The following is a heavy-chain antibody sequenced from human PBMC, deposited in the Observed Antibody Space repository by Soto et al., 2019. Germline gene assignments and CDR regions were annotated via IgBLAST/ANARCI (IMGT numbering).Heavy chain of an antibody. V-gene: IGHV3-23*01. Sequence: EVQLSESGGGLVQPGGSLRLSCAASGFTFNRYGMSWVRQAPGKGLEWVSAISGSGDSTYYADSVKGRFTISRDSSNNTPYLQMNNLRADDTALYFCVKLRLELLYLDSWGLGALVIVSS. J-gene: IGHJ4*02. CDR3: VKLRLELLYLDS. CDR2: ISGSGDST. CDR1: GFTFNRYG. D-gene: IGHD1-7*01.